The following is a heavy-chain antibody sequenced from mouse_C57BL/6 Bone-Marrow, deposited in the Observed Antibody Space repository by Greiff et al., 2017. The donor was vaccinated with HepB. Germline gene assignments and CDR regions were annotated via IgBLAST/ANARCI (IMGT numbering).Heavy chain of an antibody. CDR2: FDPSDSYT. V-gene: IGHV1-69*01. Sequence: QVQLKQPGAELVMPGASVKLSCKASGYTFTSYWMHWVTQRPGPGLEWIGEFDPSDSYTNYNQKFKGKSTLTVDTSSSTAYMQLRSLTSEDSAVYYCARRYYGSSWYVDVWGTGTTVTVSS. D-gene: IGHD1-1*01. CDR3: ARRYYGSSWYVDV. CDR1: GYTFTSYW. J-gene: IGHJ1*03.